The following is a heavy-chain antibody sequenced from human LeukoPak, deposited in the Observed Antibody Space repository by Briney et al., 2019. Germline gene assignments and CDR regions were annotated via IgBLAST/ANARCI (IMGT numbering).Heavy chain of an antibody. Sequence: AASVKVSCKASGGTFSSYAISWVRQAPGQGLEWMGRIIPIFGTANYAQKFQGRVTITTDESTSTAYMELSSLRSEDTAVYYCARGDYSYGSRYWGQGTLVTVSS. D-gene: IGHD5-18*01. V-gene: IGHV1-69*05. J-gene: IGHJ4*02. CDR2: IIPIFGTA. CDR1: GGTFSSYA. CDR3: ARGDYSYGSRY.